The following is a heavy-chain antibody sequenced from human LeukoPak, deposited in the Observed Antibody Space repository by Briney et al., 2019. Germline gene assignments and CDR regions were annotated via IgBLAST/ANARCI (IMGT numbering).Heavy chain of an antibody. V-gene: IGHV3-23*01. D-gene: IGHD3-16*01. CDR1: DFAFTSFG. CDR3: AKLMRHMMEDVLDL. Sequence: GSLTLSCTASDFAFTSFGMSWVRQVPGTGLEWVSFISATGLSTYYADSVKGRFTVSRDNSKNTLYLQMNSLRAADTAVYYCAKLMRHMMEDVLDLWGQGTVVTVSS. J-gene: IGHJ3*01. CDR2: ISATGLST.